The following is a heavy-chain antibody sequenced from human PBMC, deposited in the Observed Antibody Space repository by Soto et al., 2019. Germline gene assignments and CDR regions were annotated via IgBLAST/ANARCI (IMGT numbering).Heavy chain of an antibody. CDR2: IYYSGST. V-gene: IGHV4-39*01. CDR3: ARHVQITIFGVVPRSSNNWFDP. CDR1: GGSISSSSYY. D-gene: IGHD3-3*01. J-gene: IGHJ5*02. Sequence: SETLSLTCTVSGGSISSSSYYWGWIRQPPGKGLEWIGSIYYSGSTNYNPSLKSRVTISVDTSKNQFSLKLSSVTAADTAVYYCARHVQITIFGVVPRSSNNWFDPWGQGTLVTVPQ.